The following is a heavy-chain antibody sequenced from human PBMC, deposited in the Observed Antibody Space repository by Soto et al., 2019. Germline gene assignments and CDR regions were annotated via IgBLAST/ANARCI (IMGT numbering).Heavy chain of an antibody. J-gene: IGHJ3*02. D-gene: IGHD3-22*01. Sequence: GGSLRLSCAAFGFTFSSYGMHWVRQAPGKGLEWVAVISYDGSNKYYADSVKGRFTISRDNSKNTLYLQMNSLRAEDTAVYYCAKAGAITMIVVVGETDAFDIWGQGTMVTVSS. CDR3: AKAGAITMIVVVGETDAFDI. CDR1: GFTFSSYG. V-gene: IGHV3-30*18. CDR2: ISYDGSNK.